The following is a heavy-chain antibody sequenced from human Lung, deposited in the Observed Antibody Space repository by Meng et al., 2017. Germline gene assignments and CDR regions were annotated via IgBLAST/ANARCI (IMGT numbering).Heavy chain of an antibody. CDR1: GGSFSDYY. D-gene: IGHD4-11*01. CDR2: INHSGST. V-gene: IGHV4-34*01. J-gene: IGHJ4*02. CDR3: ARGPTTMAHDFDY. Sequence: SETLSLTCVVSGGSFSDYYCSWSRQPPGKGLEWIGEINHSGSTNYNPSLESRATISVDTSQNNLSLRLSSVTAADPAVYYGARGPTTMAHDFDYWGQGILVTVSS.